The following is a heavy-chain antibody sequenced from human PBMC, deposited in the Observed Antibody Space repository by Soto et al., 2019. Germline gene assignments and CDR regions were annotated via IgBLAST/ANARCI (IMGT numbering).Heavy chain of an antibody. J-gene: IGHJ4*02. CDR3: ARGPSYSDSYFDY. CDR2: ISYDGNNK. D-gene: IGHD4-17*01. Sequence: QVQLVESGGGVVQPGVSLRLSCAASEFTFSNYAMHWVRQPPGKGLQWLAVISYDGNNKYYADSVEGRFTISRDNSKNTVYLQMNSLRLDDTAVYYCARGPSYSDSYFDYWGQGTLVTVSS. CDR1: EFTFSNYA. V-gene: IGHV3-30*03.